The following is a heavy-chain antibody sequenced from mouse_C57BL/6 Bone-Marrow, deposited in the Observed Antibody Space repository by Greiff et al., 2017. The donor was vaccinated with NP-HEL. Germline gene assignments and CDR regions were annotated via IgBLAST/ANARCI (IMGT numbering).Heavy chain of an antibody. J-gene: IGHJ1*03. Sequence: QVQLQQPGAELVKPGASVKLSCKASGYTFTSYWMQWVKQRPGQGLEWIGEIDPCDSYPNYNQKFKGKATLSVDTSSSTAYMQLSSLTSEDSAVYYCARRGYYGSSYPWYFDVWGTGTTVTVSS. V-gene: IGHV1-50*01. CDR3: ARRGYYGSSYPWYFDV. CDR2: IDPCDSYP. CDR1: GYTFTSYW. D-gene: IGHD1-1*01.